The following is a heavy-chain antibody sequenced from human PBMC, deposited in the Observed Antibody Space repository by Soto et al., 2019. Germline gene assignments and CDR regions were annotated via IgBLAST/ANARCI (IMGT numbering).Heavy chain of an antibody. CDR2: INSGSTTI. V-gene: IGHV3-48*01. D-gene: IGHD4-17*01. CDR1: GFSFSSYI. CDR3: LNGDYY. Sequence: EEQLVESGGGLVQPGGSLRLSCAASGFSFSSYIMYWVRQAPGKGLEWVSSINSGSTTIYYADSVQGRFTISRDNAKNSLYLQMNSLRADDTAVYYCLNGDYYVGQGTLVTVSS. J-gene: IGHJ4*02.